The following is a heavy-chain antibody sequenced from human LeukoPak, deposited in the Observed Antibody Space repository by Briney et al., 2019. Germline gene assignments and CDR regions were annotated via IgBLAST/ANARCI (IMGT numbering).Heavy chain of an antibody. V-gene: IGHV3-21*01. Sequence: PGGSLRLXCAASGFTFSSYSMNWVRQAPGKGLECVSSISSSSSYIYYADSVKGRFTISRDNAKNSLYLQMNSLRAEDTAVYYCARGLAVAGAIIDYWGQGTLVTVSS. D-gene: IGHD6-19*01. J-gene: IGHJ4*02. CDR2: ISSSSSYI. CDR1: GFTFSSYS. CDR3: ARGLAVAGAIIDY.